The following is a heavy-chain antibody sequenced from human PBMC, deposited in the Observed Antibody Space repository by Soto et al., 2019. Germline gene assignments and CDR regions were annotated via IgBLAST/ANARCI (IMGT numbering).Heavy chain of an antibody. CDR1: GGTFSSYA. V-gene: IGHV1-69*13. Sequence: ASVKVSCKASGGTFSSYAISWVRQAPGQGLEWMGGIIPIFGTANYAQKFQGRVTITADESTSTAYMELSSLRSEDTAVYYCARAYGDYPSYYYGRDVWGQGTTVTVSS. D-gene: IGHD4-17*01. CDR2: IIPIFGTA. J-gene: IGHJ6*02. CDR3: ARAYGDYPSYYYGRDV.